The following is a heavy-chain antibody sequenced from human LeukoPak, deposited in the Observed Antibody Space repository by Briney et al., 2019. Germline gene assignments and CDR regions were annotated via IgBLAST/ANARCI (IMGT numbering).Heavy chain of an antibody. CDR1: GYSISSGYY. CDR2: IYYSGST. CDR3: AIITGGFY. V-gene: IGHV4-38-2*02. J-gene: IGHJ4*02. Sequence: SETLSLTCTVSGYSISSGYYWGWVRQPPGKGLEWIGNIYYSGSTYYNPSLKSRVTISVDTSKNQFSLKLTSVTAADTAVYYCAIITGGFYWGQGTLVTVSS. D-gene: IGHD2-8*02.